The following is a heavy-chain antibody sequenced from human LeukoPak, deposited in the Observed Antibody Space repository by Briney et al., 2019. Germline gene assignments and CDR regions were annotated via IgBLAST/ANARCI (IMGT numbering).Heavy chain of an antibody. CDR3: HIAARPQTAFDI. CDR2: INPNSGGT. CDR1: GYTFTSYD. V-gene: IGHV1-2*02. D-gene: IGHD6-6*01. J-gene: IGHJ3*02. Sequence: ASVKVSCKASGYTFTSYDINWVRQATGQGLEWMGWINPNSGGTNYAQKFQGRVTMTRDTSISTAYMELSRLRSDDTAVYYCHIAARPQTAFDIWGQGTMVTVSS.